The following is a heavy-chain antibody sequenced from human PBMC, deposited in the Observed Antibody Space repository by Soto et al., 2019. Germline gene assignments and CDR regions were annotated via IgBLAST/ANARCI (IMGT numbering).Heavy chain of an antibody. CDR3: ARDRVRAGASGSLDY. D-gene: IGHD1-26*01. J-gene: IGHJ4*02. V-gene: IGHV3-48*01. Sequence: EVQLVESGGGLVQPGGSLRLSCAASGFTFNTYNMNWVRQAPGEGLEWVSYITSSSATIYYADSVKGRFTISRDNAKNSLYQQMNSLRAEDTAVYYCARDRVRAGASGSLDYWGQGTLVTVSS. CDR2: ITSSSATI. CDR1: GFTFNTYN.